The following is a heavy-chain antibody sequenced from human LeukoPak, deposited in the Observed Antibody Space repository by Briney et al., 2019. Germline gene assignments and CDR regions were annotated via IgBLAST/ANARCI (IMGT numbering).Heavy chain of an antibody. J-gene: IGHJ4*02. CDR2: IYHSGST. CDR3: ARGGPGITGTTRY. Sequence: PSETLSLTCTVSGGSISSYYWGWIRQPPGKGLEWIGSIYHSGSTYYNPSLKSRVTISVDTSKNQFSLKLSSVTAADTAVYYCARGGPGITGTTRYWGQGTLVTVSS. CDR1: GGSISSYY. D-gene: IGHD1-7*01. V-gene: IGHV4-38-2*02.